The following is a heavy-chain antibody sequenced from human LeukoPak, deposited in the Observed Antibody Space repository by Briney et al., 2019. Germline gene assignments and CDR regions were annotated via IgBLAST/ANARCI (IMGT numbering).Heavy chain of an antibody. J-gene: IGHJ4*02. CDR1: GINVSANY. Sequence: GGSLRLSCAASGINVSANYMTWIRQAPGKGLEWVSLIYGAGAAYYAESVRGRFIISRDNSKNTLFLQMNSLRAEGTAVYYCVSSTGQQLIPYDYWGQGTHVAVSS. CDR2: IYGAGAA. CDR3: VSSTGQQLIPYDY. V-gene: IGHV3-66*02. D-gene: IGHD6-13*01.